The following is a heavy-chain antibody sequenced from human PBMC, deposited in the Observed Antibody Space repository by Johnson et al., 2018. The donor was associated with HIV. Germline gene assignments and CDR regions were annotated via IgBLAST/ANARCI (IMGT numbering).Heavy chain of an antibody. CDR2: ISWNSGSM. CDR3: AREGGVTMVDGFDI. CDR1: GFTLNDYA. D-gene: IGHD3-10*01. V-gene: IGHV3-9*01. Sequence: QLVESGGGSEQPGRSLRLSCAASGFTLNDYAIHWVRQATGKGLEWVSSISWNSGSMGYADSVKGRFTISRDNAKNSLYLQMNSLRAEDTAVYYCAREGGVTMVDGFDIWGQGTMVIVSS. J-gene: IGHJ3*02.